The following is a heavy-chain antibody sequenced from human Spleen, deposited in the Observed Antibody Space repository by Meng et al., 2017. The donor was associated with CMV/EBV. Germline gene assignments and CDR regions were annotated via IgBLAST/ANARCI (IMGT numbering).Heavy chain of an antibody. D-gene: IGHD7-27*01. V-gene: IGHV1-2*02. CDR3: ARDDTWGPDY. CDR2: IHPNTGGT. J-gene: IGHJ4*02. Sequence: ASVKVSCKASGYTFTGHFMHWVRQAPGQGLEWMGWIHPNTGGTNYAQNFQGRVTMTRDTSIRTVYMELSSLRSDDTAMYYRARDDTWGPDYWGQGTLVTVSS. CDR1: GYTFTGHF.